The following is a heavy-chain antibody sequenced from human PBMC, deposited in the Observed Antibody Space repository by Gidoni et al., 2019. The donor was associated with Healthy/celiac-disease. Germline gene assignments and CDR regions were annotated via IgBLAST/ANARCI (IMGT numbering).Heavy chain of an antibody. D-gene: IGHD3-16*01. CDR2: VIPILGIA. V-gene: IGHV1-69*09. CDR1: GGTFSSYA. Sequence: QVQLVQSGAEVKKPGSSVKVSCKASGGTFSSYAISWVRQAPGQGLEWMGRVIPILGIANYAQKFQGRVTITADKSTSTAYMELSSLRSEDTAVYYGARDGGSGAYGMDVWGQGTTVTVSS. J-gene: IGHJ6*02. CDR3: ARDGGSGAYGMDV.